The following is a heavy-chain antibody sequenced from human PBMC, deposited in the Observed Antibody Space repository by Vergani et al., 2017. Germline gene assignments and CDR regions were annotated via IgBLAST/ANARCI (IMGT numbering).Heavy chain of an antibody. CDR2: IYPADSDT. CDR1: EYSFGNYW. Sequence: EVELVQSGPEMRKPGESLKISCKGSEYSFGNYWIGWVRQMPGNGLEWMGIIYPADSDTRYSPSFQGQVTISADKSISTASLQWDSLKASDTALYYCARHTTYTDSWGQGTLVTVSS. J-gene: IGHJ4*02. D-gene: IGHD1-1*01. V-gene: IGHV5-51*01. CDR3: ARHTTYTDS.